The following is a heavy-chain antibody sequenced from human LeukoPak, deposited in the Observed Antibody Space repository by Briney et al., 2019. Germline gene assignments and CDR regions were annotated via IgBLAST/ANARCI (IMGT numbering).Heavy chain of an antibody. D-gene: IGHD6-19*01. V-gene: IGHV1-69*13. CDR2: IIPIFGTA. J-gene: IGHJ6*02. CDR1: GGTFSSYA. CDR3: ARPRVSSGPGDYYYYGMGV. Sequence: ASVKVSCKASGGTFSSYAISWVRQAPGQGLEWMGGIIPIFGTANYAQKFQGRVTITADESTSTAYMELSSLRSEDTVVYYCARPRVSSGPGDYYYYGMGVWGQGTTVTVSS.